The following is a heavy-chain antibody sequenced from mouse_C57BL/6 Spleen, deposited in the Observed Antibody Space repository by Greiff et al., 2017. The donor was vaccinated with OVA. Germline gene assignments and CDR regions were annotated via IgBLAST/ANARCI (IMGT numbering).Heavy chain of an antibody. Sequence: EVKLQQSGPELVKPGASVKISCKASGYTFTDYYMNWVKQSPGKSLEWIGDINPNNGGTSYNQKFKGKATLTVDKSSSTAYMELRSLTSEDSAVYYCARGELTGDYWGQGTTLTVSS. V-gene: IGHV1-26*01. D-gene: IGHD4-1*01. J-gene: IGHJ2*01. CDR2: INPNNGGT. CDR3: ARGELTGDY. CDR1: GYTFTDYY.